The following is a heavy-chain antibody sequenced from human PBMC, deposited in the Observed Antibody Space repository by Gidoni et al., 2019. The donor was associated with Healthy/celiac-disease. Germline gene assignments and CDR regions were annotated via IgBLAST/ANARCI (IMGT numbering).Heavy chain of an antibody. CDR2: ISSSSSYT. V-gene: IGHV3-11*06. J-gene: IGHJ6*02. Sequence: QVQLGECGGGLVKPGGSLRLSGAAAGFTFSDSYMSWSRQAPGTGLEWVSYISSSSSYTNYADSVKGRFTISRDNAKNSLYLQMNSLRAEDTAVYYCARGSSRMDAWGQGTTVTVSS. CDR3: ARGSSRMDA. D-gene: IGHD6-13*01. CDR1: GFTFSDSY.